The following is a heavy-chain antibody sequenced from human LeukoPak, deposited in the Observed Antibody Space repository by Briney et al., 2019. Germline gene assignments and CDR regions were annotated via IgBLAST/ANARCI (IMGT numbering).Heavy chain of an antibody. CDR3: ARSRVWGDSRWAFDY. CDR2: VYPDESAA. CDR1: GFRFSSFW. J-gene: IGHJ4*02. Sequence: GEALKISLQGSGFRFSSFWVGWVRPTPGKGLGWGGVVYPDESAARYSPSFQDQLTLSPDISLDTAYLQWSSLRASDTRIYFCARSRVWGDSRWAFDYWGQGTPVTVSS. D-gene: IGHD3-16*01. V-gene: IGHV5-51*01.